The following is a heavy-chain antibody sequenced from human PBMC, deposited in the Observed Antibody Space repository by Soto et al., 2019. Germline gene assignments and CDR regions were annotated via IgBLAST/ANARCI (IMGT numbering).Heavy chain of an antibody. Sequence: PSETLSLTCTVSGGSISNGAYYWSWIRQHPGKGLEWIVYMHYSGSTYYNPSLKSRVTISVDTSKNQFSLKLSSVTAADTAVYYCASKPYDYVWGSYPPQGVYFDYWGQETRVTVSS. J-gene: IGHJ4*02. CDR2: MHYSGST. D-gene: IGHD3-16*02. V-gene: IGHV4-31*03. CDR1: GGSISNGAYY. CDR3: ASKPYDYVWGSYPPQGVYFDY.